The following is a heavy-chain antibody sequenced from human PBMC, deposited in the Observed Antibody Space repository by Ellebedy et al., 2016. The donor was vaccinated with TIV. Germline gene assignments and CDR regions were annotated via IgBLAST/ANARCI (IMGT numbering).Heavy chain of an antibody. CDR2: ISYDGSNK. CDR3: AKDGDSSGWFYFDY. CDR1: GFTFSSYG. Sequence: PGGSLRLSCAASGFTFSSYGMHWVRQAPGKGLECVAVISYDGSNKFYADSVKGRFTISRDNSKNTLYLQMNSLRAEDAAVYYCAKDGDSSGWFYFDYWGQGTLVTVSS. D-gene: IGHD6-19*01. V-gene: IGHV3-30*18. J-gene: IGHJ4*02.